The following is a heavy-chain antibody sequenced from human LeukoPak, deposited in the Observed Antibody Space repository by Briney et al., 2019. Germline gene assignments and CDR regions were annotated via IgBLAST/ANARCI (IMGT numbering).Heavy chain of an antibody. CDR3: ARDQRDIVVVPAAMGDFDY. V-gene: IGHV1-69*04. CDR2: IIPILGIA. D-gene: IGHD2-2*01. J-gene: IGHJ4*02. CDR1: GGTFSSYT. Sequence: SVKVSCKASGGTFSSYTISWVRQAPGQGIEWMGRIIPILGIANYAQKFQGRVTITADKSTSTAYMELSSLRSEDTAVYYCARDQRDIVVVPAAMGDFDYWGQGTLVTVSS.